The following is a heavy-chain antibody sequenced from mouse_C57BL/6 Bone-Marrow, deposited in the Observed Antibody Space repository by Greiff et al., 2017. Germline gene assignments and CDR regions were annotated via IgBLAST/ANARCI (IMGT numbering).Heavy chain of an antibody. CDR2: IDPETGGT. Sequence: QVQLKQSGAELVRPGASVTLSCKASGYTFTDYEMHWVKQTPVHGLEWIGAIDPETGGTAYNQKFKGKAILTADKSSSTAYMELRSLTSEDSAVYYCTRRPITTVVVPFDYWGQGTTLTLSS. CDR1: GYTFTDYE. J-gene: IGHJ2*01. D-gene: IGHD1-1*01. CDR3: TRRPITTVVVPFDY. V-gene: IGHV1-15*01.